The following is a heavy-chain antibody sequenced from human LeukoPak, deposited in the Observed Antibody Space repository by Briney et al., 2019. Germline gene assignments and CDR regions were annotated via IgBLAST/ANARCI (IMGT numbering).Heavy chain of an antibody. J-gene: IGHJ4*02. CDR3: AKDQLNRFCSGGSCSVTHDY. CDR2: ITGSSRTT. CDR1: GFLFNSYG. V-gene: IGHV3-23*01. D-gene: IGHD2-15*01. Sequence: GGSLRLSCAASGFLFNSYGMSWVRQAPGQGLEWVSSITGSSRTTYYTDSVKGRFIISRDKSKNTLYLQMNSLRAEDTAVYYCAKDQLNRFCSGGSCSVTHDYWGQGTLVTVSS.